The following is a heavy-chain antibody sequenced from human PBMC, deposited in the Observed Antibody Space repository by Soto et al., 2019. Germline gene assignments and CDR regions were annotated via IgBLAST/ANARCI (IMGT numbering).Heavy chain of an antibody. J-gene: IGHJ4*02. V-gene: IGHV1-18*01. CDR1: GYTFTNYG. CDR3: ARVRFGDPFDF. D-gene: IGHD2-21*02. CDR2: FNPANRNT. Sequence: ASVNVSCKVSGYTFTNYGINWVRQAPGQGLEWVGWFNPANRNTNYAQKFQDRVSMTTDTSTNTAYMELRGLRSDDTAVYYCARVRFGDPFDFWGQGTLVTVSS.